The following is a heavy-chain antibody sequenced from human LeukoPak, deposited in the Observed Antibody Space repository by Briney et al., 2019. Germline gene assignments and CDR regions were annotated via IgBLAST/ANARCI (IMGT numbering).Heavy chain of an antibody. J-gene: IGHJ4*02. CDR1: GYTFSDHY. V-gene: IGHV3-11*01. CDR2: ITSSGDDI. D-gene: IGHD5-12*01. CDR3: ASDIVATSGDF. Sequence: PGGSLRLSCAPSGYTFSDHYMSWIRQATGKGLEWVAYITSSGDDIYYADSVKGRFTISRDNAKNALFLRMSSLRVEDTATYYCASDIVATSGDFWGRETLVSVSS.